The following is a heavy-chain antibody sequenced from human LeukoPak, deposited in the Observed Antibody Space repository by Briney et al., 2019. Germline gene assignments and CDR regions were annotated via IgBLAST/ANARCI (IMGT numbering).Heavy chain of an antibody. Sequence: PGGSLRLSCAASGFTFSSYVMTWVRQAPGEGLEWVLGISGSGGSTYYADSVKGRFTISRDNSKNTLYLQMNSLRAEDTAVYYCARVPMFSSWYRWYFDLWGRGTLVTVSS. V-gene: IGHV3-23*01. J-gene: IGHJ2*01. CDR2: ISGSGGST. CDR1: GFTFSSYV. D-gene: IGHD6-13*01. CDR3: ARVPMFSSWYRWYFDL.